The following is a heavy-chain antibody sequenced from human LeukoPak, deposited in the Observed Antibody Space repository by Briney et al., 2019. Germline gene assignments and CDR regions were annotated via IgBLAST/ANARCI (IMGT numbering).Heavy chain of an antibody. CDR2: ISYDGSNK. J-gene: IGHJ6*02. D-gene: IGHD5-24*01. V-gene: IGHV3-30*18. CDR1: GSTFSSYG. CDR3: AKDERSDGYIYYYYYGMDV. Sequence: GGSLRLSCAASGSTFSSYGMHWVRQAPGKGLEWVAVISYDGSNKYYADSVKGRFTISRDNSKNTLYLQMNSLRAEDTAVYYCAKDERSDGYIYYYYYGMDVWGQGTTVTVSS.